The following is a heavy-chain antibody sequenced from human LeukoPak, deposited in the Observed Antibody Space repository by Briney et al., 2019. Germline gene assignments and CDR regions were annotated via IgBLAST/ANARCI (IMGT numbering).Heavy chain of an antibody. Sequence: ASVKVSCKASGYTFTDYYIHWVRQAPGQGLEWMGRINPNSGGTNYAQRFQGRVTVTRDTSISTAYMELSTLRSDDAAVYYCARDTRSTAGNWFDPWGQGTLVTVSS. J-gene: IGHJ5*02. D-gene: IGHD1-14*01. CDR2: INPNSGGT. CDR3: ARDTRSTAGNWFDP. CDR1: GYTFTDYY. V-gene: IGHV1-2*06.